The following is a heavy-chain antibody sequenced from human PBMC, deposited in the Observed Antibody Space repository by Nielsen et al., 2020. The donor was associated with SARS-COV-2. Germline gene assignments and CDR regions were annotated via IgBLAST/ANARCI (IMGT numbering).Heavy chain of an antibody. CDR1: GFTFSSYG. Sequence: GGSLRLSCAASGFTFSSYGMHWVRQAPGKGLEWVAVISYDGSNKYYADSVKGRFTISRDNSKNTLYLQMNSLRAEDTAVYYCARSSGLLRYFDWWDAFDIWGQGTMVTVSS. CDR2: ISYDGSNK. D-gene: IGHD3-9*01. V-gene: IGHV3-30*03. J-gene: IGHJ3*02. CDR3: ARSSGLLRYFDWWDAFDI.